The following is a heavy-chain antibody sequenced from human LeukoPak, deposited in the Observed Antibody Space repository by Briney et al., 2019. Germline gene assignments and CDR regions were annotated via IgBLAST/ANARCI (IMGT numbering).Heavy chain of an antibody. CDR1: GFTFGSFW. J-gene: IGHJ4*02. CDR2: INQDGSEK. CDR3: TRDGSGTMNY. D-gene: IGHD3-10*01. Sequence: GGSLRLSCAASGFTFGSFWMGWVRQAPGKGLEWVANINQDGSEKYFLESVKGRLTISRDNAKNSLYLQMSSLSAEDTAVYFCTRDGSGTMNYWGQGTLVTVSS. V-gene: IGHV3-7*04.